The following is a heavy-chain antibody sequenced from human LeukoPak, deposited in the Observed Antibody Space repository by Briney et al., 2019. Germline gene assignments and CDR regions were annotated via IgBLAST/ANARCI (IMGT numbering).Heavy chain of an antibody. D-gene: IGHD2-15*01. CDR1: GFTFSSYA. CDR2: ISSGGTNT. Sequence: GGSLRLSCVASGFTFSSYAMSCVRLAPGKGMEWVSSISSGGTNTYYADSVKGRFTISRDNSKNTFYLQMNSLRAEDTAVYYCAKRLRDSAVFFHDWGQGTLVTVSS. CDR3: AKRLRDSAVFFHD. J-gene: IGHJ4*02. V-gene: IGHV3-23*01.